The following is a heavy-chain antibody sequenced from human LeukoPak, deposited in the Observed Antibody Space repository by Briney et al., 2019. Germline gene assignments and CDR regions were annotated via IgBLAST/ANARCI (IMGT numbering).Heavy chain of an antibody. J-gene: IGHJ4*02. D-gene: IGHD6-19*01. Sequence: PGGSLRLSCAASGFTFSSYEFNWVRQAPGKGLEWVSLIYSGGSTSYADSVRGRFTISRDNSKNTLYLQMNSLRVEDTAVYYCARDDADSSGWYAFDFWGQGTLVTVSS. CDR3: ARDDADSSGWYAFDF. CDR2: IYSGGST. CDR1: GFTFSSYE. V-gene: IGHV3-53*01.